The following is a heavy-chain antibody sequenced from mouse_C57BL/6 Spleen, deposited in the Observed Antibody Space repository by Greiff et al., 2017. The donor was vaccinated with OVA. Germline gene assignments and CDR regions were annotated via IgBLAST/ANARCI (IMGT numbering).Heavy chain of an antibody. J-gene: IGHJ4*01. CDR2: IDPEDGET. Sequence: EVQLQQSGAELVKPGASVKLSCTASGFNIKDYYMHWVKQRTEQGLEWIGRIDPEDGETKYAPKFQGKATITADTSSNTAYLQLCSLTSEVTAVYYCSILLLRAMDYWGQGTSVTVSS. D-gene: IGHD2-10*01. CDR1: GFNIKDYY. V-gene: IGHV14-2*01. CDR3: SILLLRAMDY.